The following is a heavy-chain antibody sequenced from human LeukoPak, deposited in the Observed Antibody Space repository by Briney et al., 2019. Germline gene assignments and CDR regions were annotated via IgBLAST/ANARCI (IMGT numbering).Heavy chain of an antibody. Sequence: GGSLRLSCAASGFTFSTYTMNWVRQAPGKGLEWVSAISGSGGSTYYADSVKGRFTISRDNPKNTLYLQMNSLRAEDTAVYYCARDRSGYDYVVYWGQGTLVTVSS. CDR2: ISGSGGST. J-gene: IGHJ4*02. CDR1: GFTFSTYT. CDR3: ARDRSGYDYVVY. D-gene: IGHD5-12*01. V-gene: IGHV3-23*01.